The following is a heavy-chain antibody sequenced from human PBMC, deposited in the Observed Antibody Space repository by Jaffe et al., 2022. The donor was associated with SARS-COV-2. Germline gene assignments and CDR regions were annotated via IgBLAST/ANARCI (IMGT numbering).Heavy chain of an antibody. J-gene: IGHJ4*02. CDR3: AKDLGGYCSGDSCYYFDY. CDR1: GFTFSDYA. CDR2: ISGSSSST. D-gene: IGHD2-15*01. Sequence: EVQLVESGGGLVHPGGSLRLSCAASGFTFSDYALSWVRQAPGKGLEWVSAISGSSSSTYYADSVKGRFTISRDKSKNTLYLQMNSLRAEDTAVYYCAKDLGGYCSGDSCYYFDYWGQGTLVTVSS. V-gene: IGHV3-23*04.